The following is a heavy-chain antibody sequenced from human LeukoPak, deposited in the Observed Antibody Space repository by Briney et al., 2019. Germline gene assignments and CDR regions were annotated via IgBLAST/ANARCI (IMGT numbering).Heavy chain of an antibody. D-gene: IGHD3-10*01. CDR3: ARLYGSGSYRDY. V-gene: IGHV4-59*12. Sequence: SETLSLTCTVSSASISSDYWNWIRLPPGKGLEYIGYISYSGSTNYNPSLKSRVTMSLDTSKNQFSLKLSSVTAADTAVYYCARLYGSGSYRDYWGQGTLVTVSS. J-gene: IGHJ4*02. CDR1: SASISSDY. CDR2: ISYSGST.